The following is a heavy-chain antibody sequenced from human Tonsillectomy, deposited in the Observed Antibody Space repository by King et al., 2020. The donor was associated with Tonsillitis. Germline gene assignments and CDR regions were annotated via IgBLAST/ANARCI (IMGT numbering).Heavy chain of an antibody. CDR1: GFPFSSYT. CDR2: LNSGSTSI. V-gene: IGHV3-21*01. J-gene: IGHJ6*02. D-gene: IGHD4-17*01. CDR3: AKSQDYGDYGDYGMDV. Sequence: VQLVESGGGLVKPGGSLRLSCAASGFPFSSYTMNWVRQAPGKGLEWVANLNSGSTSIYYADSVRGRFTIYRDNAKNSVFLQMNSLRGEDTAMYYCAKSQDYGDYGDYGMDVWGQGTTVIVSS.